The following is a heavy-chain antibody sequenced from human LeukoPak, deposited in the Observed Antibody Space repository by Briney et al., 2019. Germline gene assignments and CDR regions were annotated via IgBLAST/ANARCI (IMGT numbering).Heavy chain of an antibody. V-gene: IGHV3-23*01. Sequence: GGSLRLSCAASGFTFSSYAMSWVRQAPGKGLEWVSAISGSGGSTYYADSVKGRFTISRDNAKNSLYLQMNSLTVEDTAVYYCARPPGDYWGQGTLVTVSS. J-gene: IGHJ4*02. CDR1: GFTFSSYA. CDR3: ARPPGDY. CDR2: ISGSGGST.